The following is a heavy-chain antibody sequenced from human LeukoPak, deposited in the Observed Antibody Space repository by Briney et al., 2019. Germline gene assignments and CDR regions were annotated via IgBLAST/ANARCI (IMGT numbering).Heavy chain of an antibody. CDR1: GGSIDSGGYY. V-gene: IGHV4-31*03. J-gene: IGHJ4*02. CDR3: ARKREGPTTGIDS. D-gene: IGHD1-26*01. Sequence: SETLSLTCTVSGGSIDSGGYYWSWTRQHPGKGLEWIGYIFHSGSTSYNPSLKSRLTISVDTSKNQFSLILRSVTAADTAVYYCARKREGPTTGIDSWGQGTLVTVSS. CDR2: IFHSGST.